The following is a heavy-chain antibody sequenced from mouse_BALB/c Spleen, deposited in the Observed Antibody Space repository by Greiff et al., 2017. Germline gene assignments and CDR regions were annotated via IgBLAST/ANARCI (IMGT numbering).Heavy chain of an antibody. D-gene: IGHD2-3*01. Sequence: EVHLVESGGGLVKPGGSLKLSCAASGFTFSDYYMYWVRQTPEKRLEWVATISDGGSYTYYPDSVKGRFTISRDNAKNNLYLQMSSLKSEDTAMYYCARDDGYYWYFDVWGAGTTVTVSS. CDR3: ARDDGYYWYFDV. V-gene: IGHV5-4*02. CDR2: ISDGGSYT. CDR1: GFTFSDYY. J-gene: IGHJ1*01.